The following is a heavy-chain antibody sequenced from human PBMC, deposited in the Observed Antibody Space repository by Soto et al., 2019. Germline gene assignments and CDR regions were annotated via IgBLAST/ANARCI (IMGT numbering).Heavy chain of an antibody. D-gene: IGHD3-9*01. CDR1: GFTFIAYG. CDR3: VKEEYYDILTGSRGDAFDI. Sequence: PGGSLRLSCAASGFTFIAYGIHWVRQAPAKGLEWVAVISHDGRNKYYADSVKGRFAVSRDNSKNTLYLQMNSLRAEDTAVYYCVKEEYYDILTGSRGDAFDIWGQGTMVTVSS. CDR2: ISHDGRNK. J-gene: IGHJ3*02. V-gene: IGHV3-30*18.